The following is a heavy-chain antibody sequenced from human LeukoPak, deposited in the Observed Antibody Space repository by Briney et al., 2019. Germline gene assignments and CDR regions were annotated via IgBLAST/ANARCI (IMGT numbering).Heavy chain of an antibody. D-gene: IGHD5-18*01. Sequence: PSETLSLTCTVSGVSISSSSYYWGWIRQPPGKGLEWLGSIYYSGSTYYNPSLKSRVTISVDTSKNQFSLKLSSVTAADTAVYYCARQGGYSYGYTNYWGQGTLVTVSS. CDR2: IYYSGST. CDR1: GVSISSSSYY. V-gene: IGHV4-39*01. J-gene: IGHJ4*02. CDR3: ARQGGYSYGYTNY.